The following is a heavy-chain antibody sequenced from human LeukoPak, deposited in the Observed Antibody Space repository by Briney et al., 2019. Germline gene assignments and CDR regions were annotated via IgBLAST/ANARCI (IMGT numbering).Heavy chain of an antibody. CDR1: GLSFSTAW. Sequence: PGGSLRLSCAASGLSFSTAWMGWVRQAPGKGLEWVGRIKSKSDDGTAVYTAPVNGRFTISRDNAKNTLYLQMNSLRAEDTAVYYCARGVWRDYYAFDIWGQGTMVTVSS. CDR3: ARGVWRDYYAFDI. V-gene: IGHV3-15*05. D-gene: IGHD3-3*01. J-gene: IGHJ3*02. CDR2: IKSKSDDGTA.